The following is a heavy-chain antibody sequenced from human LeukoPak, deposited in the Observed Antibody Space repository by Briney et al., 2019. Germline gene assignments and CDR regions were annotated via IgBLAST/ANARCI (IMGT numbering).Heavy chain of an antibody. CDR3: AREVGGEYYFDY. CDR1: GYSISSGYY. V-gene: IGHV4-38-2*02. J-gene: IGHJ4*02. D-gene: IGHD2-15*01. Sequence: SETLSLTCTVSGYSISSGYYWGWIRQPPGKGLEWIGSIYHSGSTYYNPSLKSRVTISVDTSKNQFSLKLSSVTAADTAVYYCAREVGGEYYFDYWGQGTLVTVSS. CDR2: IYHSGST.